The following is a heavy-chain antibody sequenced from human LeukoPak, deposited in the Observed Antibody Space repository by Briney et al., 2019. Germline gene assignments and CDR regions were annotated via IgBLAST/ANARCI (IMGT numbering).Heavy chain of an antibody. J-gene: IGHJ4*02. V-gene: IGHV1-24*01. D-gene: IGHD3-22*01. CDR1: GYTLTELS. CDR2: FDPEDGET. CDR3: ATSHYYDSSGYYSIDY. Sequence: ASVKVSCKVPGYTLTELSMHWVRQAPGKGLEWMGGFDPEDGETIYAQKFQGRVTMTEDTSTDTAYMELSSLRSEDTAVYYCATSHYYDSSGYYSIDYWGQGTLVTVSS.